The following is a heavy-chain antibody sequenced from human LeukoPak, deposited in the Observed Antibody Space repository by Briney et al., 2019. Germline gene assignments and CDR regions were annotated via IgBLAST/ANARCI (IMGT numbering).Heavy chain of an antibody. V-gene: IGHV4-39*01. J-gene: IGHJ4*02. D-gene: IGHD6-19*01. CDR3: ARTCSSGWTGRDFDY. CDR2: IYYSGST. Sequence: PSETLSLTCTVSGGSISSSSYYWGWIRQPPGKGLEWIGSIYYSGSTYYNPSLKSRVTISVDTSKNQFSLKLSSVTAADTAVYYCARTCSSGWTGRDFDYWGQGTLVTVSS. CDR1: GGSISSSSYY.